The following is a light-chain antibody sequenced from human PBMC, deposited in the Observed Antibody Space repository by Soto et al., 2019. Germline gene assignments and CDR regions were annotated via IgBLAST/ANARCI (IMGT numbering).Light chain of an antibody. V-gene: IGKV3D-15*01. Sequence: EIVLTHSPGTLSLSPVERGTIACRASQSFNSIYLAWYQQKPGQAPRLLIYGASTRATGIPARFSGSGSGTEFTLTISSLQSEDFAVYYCQQYNTWPPGGTLGKGTRVEIK. CDR1: QSFNSIY. J-gene: IGKJ5*01. CDR3: QQYNTWPPGGT. CDR2: GAS.